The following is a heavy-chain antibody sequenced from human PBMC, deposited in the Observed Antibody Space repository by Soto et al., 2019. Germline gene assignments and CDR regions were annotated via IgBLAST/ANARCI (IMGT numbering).Heavy chain of an antibody. Sequence: SETLSLTCTVSGGSVSSGSYYWSWIRQPPGKGLEWIGYIYYSGSTNYNPSLKSRVTISVDTSKNQFSLKLSSVTAADTAVYYCARIYSGCDLSCFDPWGQGTLVTVSS. D-gene: IGHD5-12*01. V-gene: IGHV4-61*01. CDR1: GGSVSSGSYY. J-gene: IGHJ5*02. CDR2: IYYSGST. CDR3: ARIYSGCDLSCFDP.